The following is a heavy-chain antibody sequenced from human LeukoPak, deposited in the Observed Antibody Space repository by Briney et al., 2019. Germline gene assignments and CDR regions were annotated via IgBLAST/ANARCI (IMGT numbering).Heavy chain of an antibody. Sequence: GGSLRLSCAASGFTFSNSAMSWVRQAPEKGLEWVSTLSGSGITTYYADSVKGRFTISRDNSKNTLYLQMNSLRAEDTAVYYCAKGIYSSGWSYFDYWGHGTLVTVSS. J-gene: IGHJ4*01. D-gene: IGHD6-19*01. V-gene: IGHV3-23*01. CDR3: AKGIYSSGWSYFDY. CDR1: GFTFSNSA. CDR2: LSGSGITT.